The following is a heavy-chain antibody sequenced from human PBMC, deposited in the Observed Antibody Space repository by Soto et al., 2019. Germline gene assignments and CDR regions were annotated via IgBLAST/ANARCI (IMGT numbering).Heavy chain of an antibody. Sequence: ASVKVSCKASGYTFTSYGISWVRQAPGQGLEWIGWISAYRGNTDYAQKFQGRVTMTTDTSTSTAYMELRSLRSDDTAMYYCAREGYCSSTSCLTLYYYYGMDVWGQGTTVTVSS. V-gene: IGHV1-18*01. CDR2: ISAYRGNT. J-gene: IGHJ6*02. D-gene: IGHD2-2*01. CDR1: GYTFTSYG. CDR3: AREGYCSSTSCLTLYYYYGMDV.